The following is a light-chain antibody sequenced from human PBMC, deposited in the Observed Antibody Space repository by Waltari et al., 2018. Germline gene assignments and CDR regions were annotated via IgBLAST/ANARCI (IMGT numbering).Light chain of an antibody. J-gene: IGLJ3*02. V-gene: IGLV3-10*01. Sequence: SYELTQPPSVSVSPGHTARITCSGDALPNQYAYWYRQKSGQAPVLVIYEDTKRPSGIPERFSACNSGAVATLTITGAQVEDEADYYCYSTDYTGNYWVFGGGTKLTVL. CDR3: YSTDYTGNYWV. CDR2: EDT. CDR1: ALPNQY.